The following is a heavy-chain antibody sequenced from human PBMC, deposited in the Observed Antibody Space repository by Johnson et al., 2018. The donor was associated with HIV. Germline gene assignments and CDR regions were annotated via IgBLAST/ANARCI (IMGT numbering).Heavy chain of an antibody. CDR1: GFTFSSYA. V-gene: IGHV3-30-3*01. J-gene: IGHJ3*02. Sequence: QVQLVESGGGVVQPGRSLRLSCAASGFTFSSYAMHWVRQAPGKGLEWVAVISYDGSNKYYADSVKGRFTISRDNSKNTLSLQMNSLRAEDTAVYYCARGYCYDSSCSDEAFGIWGQGTMVTVSS. D-gene: IGHD3-22*01. CDR2: ISYDGSNK. CDR3: ARGYCYDSSCSDEAFGI.